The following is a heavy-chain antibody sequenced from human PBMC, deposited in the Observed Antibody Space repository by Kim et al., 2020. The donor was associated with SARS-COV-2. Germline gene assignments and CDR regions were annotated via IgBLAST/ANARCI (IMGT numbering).Heavy chain of an antibody. D-gene: IGHD5-12*01. J-gene: IGHJ4*02. CDR3: ARGGGYSGYDRHSDY. CDR1: GGSFSGYY. CDR2: INHSGST. V-gene: IGHV4-34*01. Sequence: SETLSLTCAVYGGSFSGYYWSWIRQPPGKGLEWIGEINHSGSTNYNPSLKSRVTISVDTSKNQFSLKLSSVTAADTAVYYCARGGGYSGYDRHSDYWGQGTLVTVSS.